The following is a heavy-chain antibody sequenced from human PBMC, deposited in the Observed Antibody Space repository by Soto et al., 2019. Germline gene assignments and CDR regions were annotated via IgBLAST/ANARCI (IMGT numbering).Heavy chain of an antibody. Sequence: EVQLLESGGGLVQPGGSLRLSCAASGFTFSSYAISWVRQAPGKGLEWVSAISGSGGSTYYADSVKGRFTISRANSKNTLYLQMNSLRAEDTAVYYCAKELGDYYGSGTLDWGQGTLVTVSS. D-gene: IGHD3-10*01. CDR1: GFTFSSYA. V-gene: IGHV3-23*01. J-gene: IGHJ4*02. CDR3: AKELGDYYGSGTLD. CDR2: ISGSGGST.